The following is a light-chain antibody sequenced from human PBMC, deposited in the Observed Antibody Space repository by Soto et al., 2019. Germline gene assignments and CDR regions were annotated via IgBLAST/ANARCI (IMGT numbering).Light chain of an antibody. CDR1: QSVSSSY. J-gene: IGKJ5*01. Sequence: DIVLTQSPVTLSLSPGEGATLSCRASQSVSSSYIAWYQQRPGQTPSLLIYGASTRATGIPDRLSGSGSGTHFTLTISRLEPGDFAVYYCQHFGGTTFTFGQGTRLEIK. CDR3: QHFGGTTFT. CDR2: GAS. V-gene: IGKV3-20*01.